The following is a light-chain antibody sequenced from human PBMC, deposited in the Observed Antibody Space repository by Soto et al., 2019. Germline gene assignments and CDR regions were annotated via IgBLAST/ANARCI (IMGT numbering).Light chain of an antibody. J-gene: IGLJ1*01. CDR3: CSYTGSYTYV. Sequence: QSALTQPRSVSGSPGQSVTISCTGTSSDVGGYNFVSWYQQHPGKAPKLMIYVVSKRPSGVPDRFSGSKSGNTASLTISGLQGEDEADYYCCSYTGSYTYVFGSGTKLTVL. CDR2: VVS. CDR1: SSDVGGYNF. V-gene: IGLV2-11*01.